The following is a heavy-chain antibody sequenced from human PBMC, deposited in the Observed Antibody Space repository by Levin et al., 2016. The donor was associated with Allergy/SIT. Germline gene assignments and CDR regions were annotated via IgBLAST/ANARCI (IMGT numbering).Heavy chain of an antibody. V-gene: IGHV1-58*02. CDR3: AADRGVRGESAFDI. CDR2: IVVGSGIT. Sequence: SVKVSCKPSGFTFTRSAIQWVRQARGQRLEWIGWIVVGSGITNYAQKFQERVTVTRDMSTSTAYMELSSLRSEDTAVYYCAADRGVRGESAFDIWGQGTMVTVSS. CDR1: GFTFTRSA. D-gene: IGHD3-10*01. J-gene: IGHJ3*02.